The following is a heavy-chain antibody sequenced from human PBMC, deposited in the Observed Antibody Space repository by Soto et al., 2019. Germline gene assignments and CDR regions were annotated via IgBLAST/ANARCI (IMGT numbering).Heavy chain of an antibody. CDR2: INPNSGGT. CDR3: ARDTDQTGLDAFDI. D-gene: IGHD2-2*01. CDR1: GYTFTGYY. J-gene: IGHJ3*02. Sequence: ASVKVSCKASGYTFTGYYMHWVRQAPGQGLEWMGWINPNSGGTNYAQKFQGWVTMTRDTSISTAYMELSRLRSDDTAVYYCARDTDQTGLDAFDIWGQGTMVTVSS. V-gene: IGHV1-2*04.